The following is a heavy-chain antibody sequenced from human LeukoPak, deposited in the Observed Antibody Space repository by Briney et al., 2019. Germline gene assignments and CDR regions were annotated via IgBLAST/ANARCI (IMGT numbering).Heavy chain of an antibody. Sequence: PGGSLRLSCAASGFTFSSYSMNWVRQAPGKGLELVANIKQDRSEKYYVDSVKGRFTISRDNAKNSLYLQMNSLRAEDTAVCYCARLREIPVFGVVTKSTSYFDYWGQGTLVTVSS. CDR2: IKQDRSEK. CDR1: GFTFSSYS. D-gene: IGHD3-3*01. CDR3: ARLREIPVFGVVTKSTSYFDY. J-gene: IGHJ4*02. V-gene: IGHV3-7*01.